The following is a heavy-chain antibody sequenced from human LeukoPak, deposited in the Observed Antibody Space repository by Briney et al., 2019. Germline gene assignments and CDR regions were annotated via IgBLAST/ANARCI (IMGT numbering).Heavy chain of an antibody. J-gene: IGHJ4*02. CDR3: ARGYCSGGSCYPFDY. V-gene: IGHV4-34*01. CDR1: GGSFSGYY. CDR2: INHSGST. D-gene: IGHD2-15*01. Sequence: SETLSLTCAVYGGSFSGYYWSWIRQPPGEGLEWIGEINHSGSTNYNPSLKSRVTISVDTSKNQFSLKLSSVTAADTAVYYCARGYCSGGSCYPFDYWGQGTLVTVSS.